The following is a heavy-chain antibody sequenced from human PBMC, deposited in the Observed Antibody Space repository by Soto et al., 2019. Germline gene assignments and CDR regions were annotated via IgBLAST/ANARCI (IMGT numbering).Heavy chain of an antibody. D-gene: IGHD6-13*01. CDR1: GFTFSSYA. V-gene: IGHV3-23*01. Sequence: EVQLLESGGDLVQPGGSLRLSCAASGFTFSSYAMSWVRQPPGKGLEWVSSLSSSDRNTNYADSVKGRFTIFRDKSKNTLYLQMYSLRAEDTAIYYCARDGQQLAVESPDYFDYWGQGTLVTVSS. CDR3: ARDGQQLAVESPDYFDY. CDR2: LSSSDRNT. J-gene: IGHJ4*02.